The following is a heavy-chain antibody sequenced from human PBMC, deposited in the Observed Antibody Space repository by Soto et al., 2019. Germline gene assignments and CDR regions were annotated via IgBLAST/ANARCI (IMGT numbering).Heavy chain of an antibody. V-gene: IGHV3-74*01. Sequence: GGSLRLSCAASGFTFSSYWMHWVRQAPGKGLVWISRINSDGSSTSYADSVKGRFTISRDNAKNTLYLQMNSLRAEDTAVYYCVRTSLVVAAATREDYWGQGTLVTVSS. CDR1: GFTFSSYW. D-gene: IGHD2-15*01. CDR2: INSDGSST. J-gene: IGHJ4*02. CDR3: VRTSLVVAAATREDY.